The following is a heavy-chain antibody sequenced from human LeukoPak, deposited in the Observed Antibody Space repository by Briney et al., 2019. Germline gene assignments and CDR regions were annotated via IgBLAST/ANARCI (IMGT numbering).Heavy chain of an antibody. J-gene: IGHJ5*02. Sequence: GGSLRLSCAASGFIFSDWYFSWIRQAPGKGLEWLSYINPDSTSIYNGDSAKGRFTISRDNAKNSVFLQMNNLRADDTAVYYCARVQGPGSSWAYNWFDPWGQGTLVTVSS. V-gene: IGHV3-11*01. CDR3: ARVQGPGSSWAYNWFDP. CDR2: INPDSTSI. CDR1: GFIFSDWY. D-gene: IGHD6-13*01.